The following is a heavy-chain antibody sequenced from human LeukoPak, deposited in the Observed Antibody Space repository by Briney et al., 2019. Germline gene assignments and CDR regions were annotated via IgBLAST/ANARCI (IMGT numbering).Heavy chain of an antibody. J-gene: IGHJ4*02. CDR3: ARDPDYYDSSGHDY. CDR2: IYTSGST. Sequence: SETLSLTCTVSGGSISSYYWSWIRQPAGKGLEWIGRIYTSGSTNYNPSLKSRFTMSVDTSKNHFSLKLSSVPAADTAVYYCARDPDYYDSSGHDYWGQGTLVTVSS. V-gene: IGHV4-4*07. CDR1: GGSISSYY. D-gene: IGHD3-22*01.